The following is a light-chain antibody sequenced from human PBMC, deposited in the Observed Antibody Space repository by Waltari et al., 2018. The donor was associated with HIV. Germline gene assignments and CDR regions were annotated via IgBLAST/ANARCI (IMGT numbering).Light chain of an antibody. V-gene: IGKV1-12*01. J-gene: IGKJ4*01. CDR1: QASNTW. CDR3: QEADSFPLA. CDR2: TAS. Sequence: DNQMTQSPSSVSASVGARVTLTCRASQASNTWLAWYQQKPGKAPKLLIYTASTLQSGVPSRFSGSGSGTDFTLTISSLQPEDLATYFCQEADSFPLAFGGGTKVEI.